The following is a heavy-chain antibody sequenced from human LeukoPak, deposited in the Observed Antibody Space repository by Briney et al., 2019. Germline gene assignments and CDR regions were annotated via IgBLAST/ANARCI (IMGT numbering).Heavy chain of an antibody. V-gene: IGHV3-11*04. Sequence: GGSLRLSCAASGFTFSNAWMSWVRQAAGKGLEWVSYISSSGSTIYYADSVKGRFTISRDNAKNSLYLQMNSLRAEDTAVYYCAELGITMIGGVWGKGTTVTISS. CDR1: GFTFSNAW. CDR3: AELGITMIGGV. J-gene: IGHJ6*04. D-gene: IGHD3-10*02. CDR2: ISSSGSTI.